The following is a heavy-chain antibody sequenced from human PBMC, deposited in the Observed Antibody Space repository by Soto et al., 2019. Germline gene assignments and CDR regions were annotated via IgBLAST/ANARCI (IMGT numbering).Heavy chain of an antibody. Sequence: EVQLVESGGGLVQPGGSLRLSCVASGLTLSRYWMSWVRQAPGKGLEWVANIKEDGGKTYYVDSVKGRFTISRDNAKNSVYVQMNSRRVEDTAGYYCSRDYYGPGPDWGQGTLVIVSS. CDR1: GLTLSRYW. D-gene: IGHD3-22*01. CDR3: SRDYYGPGPD. J-gene: IGHJ4*02. V-gene: IGHV3-7*04. CDR2: IKEDGGKT.